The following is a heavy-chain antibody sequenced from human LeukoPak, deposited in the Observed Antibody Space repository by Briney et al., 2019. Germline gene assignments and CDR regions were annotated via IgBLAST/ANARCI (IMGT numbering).Heavy chain of an antibody. D-gene: IGHD5-24*01. V-gene: IGHV4-4*07. CDR2: IYTSGST. Sequence: SETLSLTCTVSGGSISSYYWSWIRQPAGKGLEWIGRIYTSGSTNYNPSLKSRVTMSVDTSKNQFSLKLSSVTAADTALYYCAREGGMAGTYYYYYMDVWGKGTTVTVSS. J-gene: IGHJ6*03. CDR1: GGSISSYY. CDR3: AREGGMAGTYYYYYMDV.